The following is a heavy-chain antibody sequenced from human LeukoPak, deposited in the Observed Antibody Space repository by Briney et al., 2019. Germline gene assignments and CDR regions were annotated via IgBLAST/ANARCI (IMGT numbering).Heavy chain of an antibody. D-gene: IGHD3-22*01. V-gene: IGHV4-59*01. CDR3: ARTAGYYDSGSFYFDY. CDR1: GGSISSYY. CDR2: IYHSGST. J-gene: IGHJ4*02. Sequence: SETLSLTCTVSGGSISSYYWSWIRQPPGKGLEWIGYIYHSGSTNYNPSLKSRVTISVDTSKNQFSLKLSSVTAADTAVYYCARTAGYYDSGSFYFDYWGQGTLVTVSS.